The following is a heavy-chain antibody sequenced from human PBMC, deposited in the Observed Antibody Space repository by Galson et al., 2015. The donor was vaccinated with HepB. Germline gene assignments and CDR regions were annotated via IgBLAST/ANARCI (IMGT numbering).Heavy chain of an antibody. D-gene: IGHD1-26*01. V-gene: IGHV3-30*18. CDR2: ISYDGSNK. Sequence: SLRLSCAASGFTFSSYGMHWVRQAPGKGLEWVAVISYDGSNKHYADSVKGRFTISRDNSKNTLYLQMNSLRAEDTAVYYCAKDPSGSYYDYFDYWGQGTLVTVSS. CDR1: GFTFSSYG. CDR3: AKDPSGSYYDYFDY. J-gene: IGHJ4*02.